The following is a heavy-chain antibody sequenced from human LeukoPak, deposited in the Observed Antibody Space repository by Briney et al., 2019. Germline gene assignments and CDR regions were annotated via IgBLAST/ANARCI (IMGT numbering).Heavy chain of an antibody. CDR2: INPNSGGT. J-gene: IGHJ4*02. CDR3: ARALSLDY. Sequence: ASVKVSCKASGYIFTGYYLHWVRQAPGQGLEWMGWINPNSGGTNYAQKFQGRVTMTRDTSISTAYMELSSLRSDDTAVYYCARALSLDYWGQGTLVAVSS. V-gene: IGHV1-2*02. CDR1: GYIFTGYY.